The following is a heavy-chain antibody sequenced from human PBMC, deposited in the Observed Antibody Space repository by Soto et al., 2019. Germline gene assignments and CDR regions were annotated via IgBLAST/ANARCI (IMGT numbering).Heavy chain of an antibody. V-gene: IGHV4-34*01. Sequence: SSETPSPTCAVYCGSFSGFFWSWIRQPPGKGLEWIGEINHSGSTNYNPSLKGRVTISVDRSKNQFSLKLSSVTAADTAVYYCARVPGPWGQGTLVTVSS. CDR1: CGSFSGFF. CDR2: INHSGST. J-gene: IGHJ5*02. CDR3: ARVPGP.